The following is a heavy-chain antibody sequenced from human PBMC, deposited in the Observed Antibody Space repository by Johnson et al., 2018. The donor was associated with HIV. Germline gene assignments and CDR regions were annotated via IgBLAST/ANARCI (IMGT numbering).Heavy chain of an antibody. V-gene: IGHV3-49*03. CDR3: TLPLGAAAGWYDAAFDI. CDR1: GFTFGDYA. Sequence: VQLVESGGGLVQPGRSLRLSCTASGFTFGDYAMSWFRQAPGKGLEWVGSIRSKAYGGTTEYAASVQGRFTISRDDSKTIAYLQMNSLKTEDTAVYYCTLPLGAAAGWYDAAFDIWGQGTMVTVSS. J-gene: IGHJ3*02. D-gene: IGHD6-13*01. CDR2: IRSKAYGGTT.